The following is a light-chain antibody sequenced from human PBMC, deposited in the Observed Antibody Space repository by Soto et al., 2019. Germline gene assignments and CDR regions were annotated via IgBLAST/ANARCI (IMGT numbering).Light chain of an antibody. J-gene: IGLJ1*01. CDR1: SSDIVSYDL. CDR2: EVT. CDR3: CSFSDFTYV. V-gene: IGLV2-23*02. Sequence: QSALTQPASVSGSPGQSITISCTGTSSDIVSYDLVSWYQQHPVTAPKLIIYEVTKRPSGVSTRFSGSKSGNTASLTISGLQAVDEADYYCCSFSDFTYVFGTGTKLTAL.